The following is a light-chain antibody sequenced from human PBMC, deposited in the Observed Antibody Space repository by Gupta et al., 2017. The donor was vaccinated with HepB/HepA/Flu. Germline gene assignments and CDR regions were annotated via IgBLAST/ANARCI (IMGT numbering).Light chain of an antibody. CDR3: QVWDTSSDQGV. J-gene: IGLJ3*02. Sequence: SYVLSQPPSVSVATGQTATITCAGNNIGSKNVHWYQQKPGQAPALLVYDDSKRPSGIPERFSGSNSGNMATLTISRVEAGDEADYYCQVWDTSSDQGVFGGGTKVTVL. V-gene: IGLV3-21*02. CDR2: DDS. CDR1: NIGSKN.